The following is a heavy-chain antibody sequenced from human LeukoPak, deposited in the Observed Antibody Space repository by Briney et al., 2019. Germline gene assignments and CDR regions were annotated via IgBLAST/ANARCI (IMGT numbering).Heavy chain of an antibody. CDR2: INPNSGDT. D-gene: IGHD3-22*01. CDR1: GYTLTVYY. CDR3: ATEGGYYDSSGYLDPFDY. Sequence: ASVKVSCKASGYTLTVYYIHWVRQAPGQGLEWMGRINPNSGDTNFAQKFQGRVTMTRDTSTSTVYMELSSLRSEDTAVYYCATEGGYYDSSGYLDPFDYWGQGTLVTVSS. J-gene: IGHJ4*02. V-gene: IGHV1-2*06.